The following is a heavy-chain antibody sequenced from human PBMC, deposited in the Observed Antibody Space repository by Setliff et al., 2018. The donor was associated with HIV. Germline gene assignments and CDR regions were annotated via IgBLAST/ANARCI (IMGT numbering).Heavy chain of an antibody. D-gene: IGHD6-13*01. Sequence: ASVKVSCKASGYTFIVYYIHWVRQAPGQGLEWEGWIHPDSGATKYAQKFQGRVTMIRDTASSAVDMDLSGLTSDDTAVYFCARASNWYAPFDYWGQGTLVTVSS. V-gene: IGHV1-2*02. CDR2: IHPDSGAT. CDR3: ARASNWYAPFDY. CDR1: GYTFIVYY. J-gene: IGHJ4*02.